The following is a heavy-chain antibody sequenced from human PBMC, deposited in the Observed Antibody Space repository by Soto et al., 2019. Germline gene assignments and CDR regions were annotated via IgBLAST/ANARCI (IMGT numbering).Heavy chain of an antibody. CDR1: GLTFTTYD. CDR3: GSALRPYGMDV. CDR2: TGPASDT. Sequence: GSLRLSCSASGLTFTTYDMHWARRATRKGLEWVSATGPASDTYYPGSVMGRFTISRENARKSLYRQMKSLRAGDTAVYYCGSALRPYGMDVWGPGTTVTVS. V-gene: IGHV3-13*01. J-gene: IGHJ6*02.